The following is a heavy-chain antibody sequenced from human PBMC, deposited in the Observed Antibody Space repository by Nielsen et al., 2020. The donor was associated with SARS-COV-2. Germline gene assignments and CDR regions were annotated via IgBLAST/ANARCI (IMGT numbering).Heavy chain of an antibody. CDR1: GFTFSSYG. D-gene: IGHD5-18*01. CDR3: AKDPSQSAMVPDRPY. J-gene: IGHJ4*02. Sequence: GESLKISCAASGFTFSSYGMHWVRQAPGKGLEWVAVISYDGSNKYYADSVKGRFTISRDNSKNTLYLQMNSLRAEDTAVYYCAKDPSQSAMVPDRPYWGQGTLVTVSS. CDR2: ISYDGSNK. V-gene: IGHV3-30*18.